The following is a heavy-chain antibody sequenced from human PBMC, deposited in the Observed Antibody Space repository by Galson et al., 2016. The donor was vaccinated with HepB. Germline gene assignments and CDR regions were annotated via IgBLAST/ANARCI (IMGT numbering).Heavy chain of an antibody. V-gene: IGHV1-2*02. D-gene: IGHD7-27*01. J-gene: IGHJ6*02. CDR2: INPKSGGT. Sequence: SVKVSCKVSGYSFIELSMHWVRQAPGKGLEWMGWINPKSGGTNYEQRFQGRVTVSRDTSISTAYMELTRLTSDDTAVYYCARVSGVYYGMDVWGHGTTVTVSS. CDR1: GYSFIELS. CDR3: ARVSGVYYGMDV.